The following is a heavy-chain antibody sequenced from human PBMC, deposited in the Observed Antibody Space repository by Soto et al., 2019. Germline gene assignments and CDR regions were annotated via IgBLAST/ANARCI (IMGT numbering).Heavy chain of an antibody. Sequence: EVQLLESGGGLVQPGGSLRLPCAASGFTFSNYAVTWVRQAPGKGLEWVSTISGSGGITYYADSVKGRFTISRDNSKNTLYLQMNSLRAEGTAVYYCAKEQGSSWYEIDYWGQGTLVTVSS. CDR2: ISGSGGIT. D-gene: IGHD6-13*01. J-gene: IGHJ4*02. CDR3: AKEQGSSWYEIDY. V-gene: IGHV3-23*01. CDR1: GFTFSNYA.